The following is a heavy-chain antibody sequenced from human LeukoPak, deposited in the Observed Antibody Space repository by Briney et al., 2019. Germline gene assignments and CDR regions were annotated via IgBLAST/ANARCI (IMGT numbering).Heavy chain of an antibody. V-gene: IGHV3-7*03. CDR3: ARDLIAVAGTPYFDY. D-gene: IGHD6-19*01. J-gene: IGHJ4*02. CDR2: IKQDGSEK. CDR1: GFTFSSNW. Sequence: PGGSLRLSCAASGFTFSSNWMSWVRQAPGKGLEWVANIKQDGSEKYYVDSVKGRFTISRDNAKNTLYLQMNSLRAEDTAVYYCARDLIAVAGTPYFDYWGQGTLVTVSS.